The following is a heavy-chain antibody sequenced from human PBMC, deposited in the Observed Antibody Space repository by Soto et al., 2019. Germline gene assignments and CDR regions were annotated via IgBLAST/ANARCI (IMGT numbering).Heavy chain of an antibody. V-gene: IGHV3-NL1*01. CDR1: GFTFSSYG. D-gene: IGHD1-1*01. CDR2: ISDSGSRT. CDR3: SKSLNINWKNWFDP. J-gene: IGHJ5*02. Sequence: GGSLRLSCAASGFTFSSYGMHWVRQAPGKGLEWVSIISDSGSRTYYADSVRGRFTISRDNSKNTLYLQMNSLRAEDTALYYCSKSLNINWKNWFDPWGQGTLVTVSS.